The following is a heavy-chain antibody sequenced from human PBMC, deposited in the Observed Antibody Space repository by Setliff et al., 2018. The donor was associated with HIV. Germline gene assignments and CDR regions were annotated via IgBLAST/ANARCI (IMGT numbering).Heavy chain of an antibody. D-gene: IGHD3-22*01. J-gene: IGHJ6*02. CDR3: ARGHYYDSSGYYIGMDV. CDR2: IYTTERI. V-gene: IGHV4-4*08. CDR1: GGSISGHY. Sequence: SETLSLTCSFSGGSISGHYWSWIRQTPGKGLEWIATIYTTERISYNPSLRSRVTISVETSQNLFSLKLSSVTAADTAVYYCARGHYYDSSGYYIGMDVWGQGTTVTVSS.